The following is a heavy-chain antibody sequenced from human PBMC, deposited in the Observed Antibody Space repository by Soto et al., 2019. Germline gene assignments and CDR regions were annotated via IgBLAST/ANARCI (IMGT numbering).Heavy chain of an antibody. J-gene: IGHJ6*02. D-gene: IGHD1-26*01. Sequence: PGESLKISCKGSGYSFSRYWIGWVRQMPGKGLEWMGIIYPGDSEIRYGPSFQGQVTISADTSISTAYLQWSSLKASDTAIYYCARRRGSGSDYYYNYGMGVWGQGTTVTVSS. CDR3: ARRRGSGSDYYYNYGMGV. CDR2: IYPGDSEI. V-gene: IGHV5-51*01. CDR1: GYSFSRYW.